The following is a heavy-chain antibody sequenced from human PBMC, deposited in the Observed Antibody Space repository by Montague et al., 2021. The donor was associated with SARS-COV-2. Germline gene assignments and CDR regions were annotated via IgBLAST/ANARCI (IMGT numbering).Heavy chain of an antibody. CDR2: IYYSGST. CDR1: GGSLSGYY. D-gene: IGHD1-20*01. Sequence: SETLSLTCAVYGGSLSGYYWGWIRQPPGKGLEWIGSIYYSGSTYYNPSLKSRVTISVDTSKNQFSLKLSSVTAADTAVYYCARDQGYNWNYYYYYGMDVWGQGTTVTVSS. CDR3: ARDQGYNWNYYYYYGMDV. V-gene: IGHV4-34*01. J-gene: IGHJ6*02.